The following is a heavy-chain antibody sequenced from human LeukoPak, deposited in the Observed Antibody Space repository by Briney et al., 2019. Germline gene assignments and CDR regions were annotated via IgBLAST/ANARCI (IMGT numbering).Heavy chain of an antibody. D-gene: IGHD3-22*01. V-gene: IGHV1-2*02. Sequence: ASVKASCKASGYTFTGYYMHWVRQAPGQGLEWMGWINPNSGGTNYAQKFQGRVTMTRDTSISTAYMELSRLRSDDTAVYYCARGRTYYYDSSPFDPWGQGTLVTVSS. CDR1: GYTFTGYY. CDR3: ARGRTYYYDSSPFDP. CDR2: INPNSGGT. J-gene: IGHJ5*02.